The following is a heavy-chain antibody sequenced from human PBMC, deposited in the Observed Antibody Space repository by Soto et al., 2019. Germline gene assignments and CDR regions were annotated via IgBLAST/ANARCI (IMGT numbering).Heavy chain of an antibody. D-gene: IGHD3-22*01. V-gene: IGHV3-23*01. CDR3: ARVYYDSSDGDY. J-gene: IGHJ4*02. Sequence: PGGSLRLSCAASGFTFSSYAMNWVRQAPGKGLEWVSTIDYTGGYSYYADSVKGRFTISRDNSKNTLYLQMNSLRAEDTAVYYCARVYYDSSDGDYWGQGTLVTVSS. CDR1: GFTFSSYA. CDR2: IDYTGGYS.